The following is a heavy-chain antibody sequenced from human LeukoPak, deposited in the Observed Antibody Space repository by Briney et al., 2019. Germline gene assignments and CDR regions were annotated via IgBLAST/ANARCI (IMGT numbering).Heavy chain of an antibody. CDR2: IYYSGTT. CDR1: GGSISSTYY. CDR3: ARDLGSGTYYYAFDL. D-gene: IGHD1-26*01. Sequence: SETLSLTCTVSGGSISSTYYWDWIRQPPGKGLEWIGSIYYSGTTYYNPSLKSRVTISVDTSKSHFSLKLSSVTAADTAVYFCARDLGSGTYYYAFDLWGQGTMVTVSS. J-gene: IGHJ3*01. V-gene: IGHV4-39*07.